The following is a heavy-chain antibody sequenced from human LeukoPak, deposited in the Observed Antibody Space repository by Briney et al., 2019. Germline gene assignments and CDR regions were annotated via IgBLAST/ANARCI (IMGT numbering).Heavy chain of an antibody. CDR1: GFTFSSYS. J-gene: IGHJ6*03. CDR2: ISSSSSYI. CDR3: ARDSEYCSGGSCYSYYYYYYMDV. Sequence: GGFLRLSCAASGFTFSSYSMNWVRQAPGKGLEWVSSISSSSSYIYYADSVKGRFTISRDNAKNSLYLQMNSLRAEDTAVYYCARDSEYCSGGSCYSYYYYYYMDVWGKGTTVTVSS. D-gene: IGHD2-15*01. V-gene: IGHV3-21*01.